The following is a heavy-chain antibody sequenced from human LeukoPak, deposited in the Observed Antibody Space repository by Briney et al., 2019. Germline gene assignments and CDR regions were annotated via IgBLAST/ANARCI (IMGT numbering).Heavy chain of an antibody. Sequence: SVKVSCKASGGTFSSYAISWVRQAPGQGLEWMGGIIPIFGTANYAQKFQGRVTNTADESTSTAYMELSSLRSEDTAVYYCASPVSEELYYFDYWGQGTLVTVSS. D-gene: IGHD1-26*01. CDR2: IIPIFGTA. CDR1: GGTFSSYA. V-gene: IGHV1-69*13. J-gene: IGHJ4*02. CDR3: ASPVSEELYYFDY.